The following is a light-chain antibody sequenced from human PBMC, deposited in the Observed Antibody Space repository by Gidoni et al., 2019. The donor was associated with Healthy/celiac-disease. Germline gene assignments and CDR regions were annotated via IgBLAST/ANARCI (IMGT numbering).Light chain of an antibody. CDR2: DAS. Sequence: VLSQPPATLSSPPGERASLSCRASQRVSSYLAWYQQKPGQAPRLLIYDASNRATGIPDRFSGSGSGTDFTLTISRLEPEDFAVYYCQQRGSWPLTFGGGTKVEIK. J-gene: IGKJ4*01. CDR1: QRVSSY. V-gene: IGKV3-11*01. CDR3: QQRGSWPLT.